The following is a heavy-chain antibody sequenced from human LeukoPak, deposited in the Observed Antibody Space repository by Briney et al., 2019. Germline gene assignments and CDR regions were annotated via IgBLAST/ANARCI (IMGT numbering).Heavy chain of an antibody. J-gene: IGHJ6*03. D-gene: IGHD2-2*01. CDR3: ARMLRCSSTSCYSARYYYYMDV. CDR2: ISAYNGNT. V-gene: IGHV1-18*01. CDR1: GYTFTSYG. Sequence: ASVKVSCKASGYTFTSYGISWVRQAPGQGLEWMGWISAYNGNTNYAQKLQGRVTMTTDTSTSTAHMELRSLRSDDTAVYYCARMLRCSSTSCYSARYYYYMDVWGKGTTVTVSS.